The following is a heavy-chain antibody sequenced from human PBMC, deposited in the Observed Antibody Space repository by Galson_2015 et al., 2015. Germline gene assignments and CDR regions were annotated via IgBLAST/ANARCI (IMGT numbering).Heavy chain of an antibody. V-gene: IGHV5-51*01. Sequence: QSGAEVKKPGESLKISCTGSGSSFPSYWIGWVRQMPGKGLEWMGIIYPGDSDTRYSPSFQGQVTISADKSISTAYLQWSSLKASDTAMYYCARHDGFGQDLWYFDLWGRGTLVTVSS. CDR1: GSSFPSYW. CDR2: IYPGDSDT. J-gene: IGHJ2*01. D-gene: IGHD3-10*01. CDR3: ARHDGFGQDLWYFDL.